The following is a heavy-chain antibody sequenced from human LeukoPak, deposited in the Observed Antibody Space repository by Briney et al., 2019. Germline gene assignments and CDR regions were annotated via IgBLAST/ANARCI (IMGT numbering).Heavy chain of an antibody. CDR1: GFTFSSYS. Sequence: GGSLRLSCAASGFTFSSYSMNWVRQAPGKGLEWVSSISSSSSYIYYADSVKGRFTISRDNAKNSLYPQMNSLRAEDTAVYYCARGHRSSGNSKDDAFDIWGQGTMVTVSS. J-gene: IGHJ3*02. D-gene: IGHD4-23*01. CDR3: ARGHRSSGNSKDDAFDI. V-gene: IGHV3-21*01. CDR2: ISSSSSYI.